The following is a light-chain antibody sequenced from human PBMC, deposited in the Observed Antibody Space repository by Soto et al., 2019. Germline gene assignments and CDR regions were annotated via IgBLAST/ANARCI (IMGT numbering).Light chain of an antibody. J-gene: IGKJ1*01. Sequence: EIVLTQSPGTLSLSPGERATLSCRASQSVGSSYLAWYQQKPGQAPRLLIYGASSRATGIPDRCSGSGSGTDFTITISRLEPEDFAVYYCQQDGSSPTWTFGQGTKVEI. CDR3: QQDGSSPTWT. CDR1: QSVGSSY. V-gene: IGKV3-20*01. CDR2: GAS.